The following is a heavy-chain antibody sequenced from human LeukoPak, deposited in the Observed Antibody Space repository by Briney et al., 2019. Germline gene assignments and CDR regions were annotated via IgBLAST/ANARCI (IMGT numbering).Heavy chain of an antibody. CDR3: ARELRFLEWSQYDY. Sequence: ASVKVSCKASGYTLTSYDINWVRQATGQGLEWMGWMNPNSGRTGYAQNFQGRITITRNTSISTAYMELSSLRSEDTAVYYCARELRFLEWSQYDYWGQGTLVTVSS. D-gene: IGHD3-3*01. CDR2: MNPNSGRT. V-gene: IGHV1-8*01. J-gene: IGHJ4*02. CDR1: GYTLTSYD.